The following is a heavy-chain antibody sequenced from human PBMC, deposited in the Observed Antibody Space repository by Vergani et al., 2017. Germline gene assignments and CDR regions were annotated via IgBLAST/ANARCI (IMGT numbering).Heavy chain of an antibody. V-gene: IGHV1-18*01. CDR2: ISTYNGDT. Sequence: QFLLEQSGAEVKKPGASVKVSCKASGYRFNSFDINWVRQAPGQGLEWMGRISTYNGDTNYAHSLQGRVTMTTDTSANIAYLDFGSLQPNDTAVYYCERTHYGMTHWGQGTLVTVSA. CDR3: ERTHYGMTH. J-gene: IGHJ1*01. CDR1: GYRFNSFD. D-gene: IGHD3-10*01.